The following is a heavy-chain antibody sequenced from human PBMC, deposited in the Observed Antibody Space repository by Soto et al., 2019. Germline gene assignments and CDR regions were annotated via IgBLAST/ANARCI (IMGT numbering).Heavy chain of an antibody. CDR2: IYYSGST. CDR3: ARDSSSSGWDEFDP. Sequence: PSETLSLTCTVSGGSISSYYWSWIRQPPGKGLEWIGYIYYSGSTNYNPSLKSRVTTSVDTSKNQFSLKLSSVTAADTAVYYCARDSSSSGWDEFDPWGQGTLVTVSS. CDR1: GGSISSYY. V-gene: IGHV4-59*01. J-gene: IGHJ5*02. D-gene: IGHD6-19*01.